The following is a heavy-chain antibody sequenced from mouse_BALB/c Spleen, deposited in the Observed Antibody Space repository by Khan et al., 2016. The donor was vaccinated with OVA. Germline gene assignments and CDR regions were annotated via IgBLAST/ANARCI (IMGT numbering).Heavy chain of an antibody. V-gene: IGHV9-3-1*01. CDR2: INTYTGEP. CDR1: GYTFTTYG. J-gene: IGHJ4*01. D-gene: IGHD2-14*01. Sequence: QIQLVQSGPELKKPGVTVKISCKASGYTFTTYGMNWVKQAPGKGLKWMGWINTYTGEPTYVDDFKGRFAFSLDTSASTAYLQLNNLTNEDTATYYCARMGYSGTIDYWGQGTSVTVSS. CDR3: ARMGYSGTIDY.